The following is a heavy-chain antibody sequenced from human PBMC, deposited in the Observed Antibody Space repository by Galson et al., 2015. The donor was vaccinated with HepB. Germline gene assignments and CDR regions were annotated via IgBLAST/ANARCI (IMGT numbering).Heavy chain of an antibody. CDR1: GFTFSNYA. CDR3: AALKPYPVDY. Sequence: SLRLSCAASGFTFSNYAMNWVRQAPGKGLEWVSVISGSGDSTYYADSLKGRFTTSRDNSKNTLYLQLNSLRAEDTAIYYCAALKPYPVDYWGQGTLVTVSS. V-gene: IGHV3-23*01. J-gene: IGHJ4*02. CDR2: ISGSGDST.